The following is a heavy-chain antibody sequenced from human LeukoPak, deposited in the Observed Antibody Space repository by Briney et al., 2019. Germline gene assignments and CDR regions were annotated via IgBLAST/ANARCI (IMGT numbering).Heavy chain of an antibody. CDR2: IYYSGST. V-gene: IGHV4-39*01. D-gene: IGHD3-16*02. CDR1: GGSISSSSYY. CDR3: ARQGDDYVWGSYRFFDY. Sequence: KPSETLSLTCTVSGGSISSSSYYWGWIRQPPGKGLEWIGSIYYSGSTYYNPSLKSRVTISVDTSKNQFSLKLSSVTAADTAVYYCARQGDDYVWGSYRFFDYWGQGTLVTVSS. J-gene: IGHJ4*02.